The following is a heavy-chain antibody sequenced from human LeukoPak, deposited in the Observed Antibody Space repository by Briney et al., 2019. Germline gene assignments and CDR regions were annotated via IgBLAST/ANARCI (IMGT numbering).Heavy chain of an antibody. Sequence: GASVKVSCKASGYTFTGYYMHWVRQAPGQGLEWMGWINPNSGGTNYAQKFQGRVTMTRDTSISTAYMELSRLRSDDTAVYYCARSPSGNYDFWSGYYLYFDYWGQGTLVTVSS. CDR3: ARSPSGNYDFWSGYYLYFDY. J-gene: IGHJ4*02. CDR1: GYTFTGYY. D-gene: IGHD3-3*01. V-gene: IGHV1-2*02. CDR2: INPNSGGT.